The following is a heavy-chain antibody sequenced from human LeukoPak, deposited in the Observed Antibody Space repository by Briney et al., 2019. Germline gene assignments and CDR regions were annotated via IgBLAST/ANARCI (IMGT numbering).Heavy chain of an antibody. CDR1: GFTFSSYA. V-gene: IGHV3-23*01. Sequence: GGSLRLSCAASGFTFSSYAMSWVRQAPGKGLEWVSAISGSGGSTYYADSVKGRFTISRDNSKNTLYLQMNSLRAEETAVYYCAKDRDPQGIVLMVYASPPDYWGQGTLVTVSS. CDR2: ISGSGGST. J-gene: IGHJ4*02. D-gene: IGHD2-8*01. CDR3: AKDRDPQGIVLMVYASPPDY.